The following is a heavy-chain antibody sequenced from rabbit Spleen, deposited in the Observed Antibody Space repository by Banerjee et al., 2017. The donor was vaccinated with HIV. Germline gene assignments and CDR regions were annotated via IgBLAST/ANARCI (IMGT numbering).Heavy chain of an antibody. J-gene: IGHJ4*01. V-gene: IGHV1S45*01. D-gene: IGHD4-2*01. Sequence: QQQLEESGGGLVKPGGTLTLTCTASGFSFSSSYYMCWVRQAPGKGLEWIACIYTGSSGGTYYANWAKGRFTISKTSTTVTLLMTSLTGADTATYFCATGTGSTYYSNLWGPGTLVTVS. CDR1: GFSFSSSYY. CDR2: IYTGSSGGT. CDR3: ATGTGSTYYSNL.